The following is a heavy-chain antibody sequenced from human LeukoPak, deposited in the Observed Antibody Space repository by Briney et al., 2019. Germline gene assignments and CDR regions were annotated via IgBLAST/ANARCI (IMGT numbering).Heavy chain of an antibody. J-gene: IGHJ4*02. CDR2: IIPIFGTA. CDR3: ARVAAGLYYFDY. D-gene: IGHD6-13*01. V-gene: IGHV1-69*05. Sequence: SVKVSCKASEGTFSSYAISWVRQAPGQGLEWMGGIIPIFGTANYAQKFQGRVTITTDESTSTAYMELSSLRSEDTAVYYCARVAAGLYYFDYWGQGTLVTVSS. CDR1: EGTFSSYA.